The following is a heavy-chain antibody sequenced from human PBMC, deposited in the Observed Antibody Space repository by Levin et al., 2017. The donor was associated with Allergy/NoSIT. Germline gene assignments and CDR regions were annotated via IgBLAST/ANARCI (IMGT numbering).Heavy chain of an antibody. CDR1: GFTFSDYW. V-gene: IGHV3-7*04. CDR3: ARDLSLGGFIDY. Sequence: GESLKISCAASGFTFSDYWMTWVRQAPGKGLEWLGNIRQDGSEKHYVDSVEGRFSISRDNAKNSLYLQMKSLRADDTAVYFCARDLSLGGFIDYWGQGMLVTVSS. D-gene: IGHD5-12*01. J-gene: IGHJ4*02. CDR2: IRQDGSEK.